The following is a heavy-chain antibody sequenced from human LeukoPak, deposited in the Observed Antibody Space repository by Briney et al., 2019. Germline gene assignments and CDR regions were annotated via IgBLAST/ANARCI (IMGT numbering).Heavy chain of an antibody. CDR2: ISAYNGST. CDR1: GYTFTSYG. V-gene: IGHV1-18*01. J-gene: IGHJ4*02. D-gene: IGHD2-2*01. CDR3: ARRTPYCSSTSCDGDFDY. Sequence: ASVKVSCKASGYTFTSYGISWVRQAPGQGLEWMGWISAYNGSTNYAQKLQGRVTMTTDTSTSTAYMELRSLRSDDTAVYYCARRTPYCSSTSCDGDFDYWGQGTLVTVSS.